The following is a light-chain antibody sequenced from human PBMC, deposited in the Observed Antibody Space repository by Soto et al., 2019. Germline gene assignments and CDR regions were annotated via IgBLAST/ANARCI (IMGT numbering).Light chain of an antibody. V-gene: IGKV4-1*01. Sequence: DIVMTQSPDSLAVSLGERATINCKSSQSVLYSSNNKNYLAWYQQKPGQSPKLLIYWASFRESGVPDRFSGSGSGTDFTLTISNLQAEDVAVYYCHQYLTNSWTFGQGTKVDI. CDR3: HQYLTNSWT. CDR1: QSVLYSSNNKNY. J-gene: IGKJ1*01. CDR2: WAS.